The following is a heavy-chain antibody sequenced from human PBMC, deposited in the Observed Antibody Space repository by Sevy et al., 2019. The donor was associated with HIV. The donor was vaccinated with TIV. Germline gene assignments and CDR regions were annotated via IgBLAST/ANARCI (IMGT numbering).Heavy chain of an antibody. V-gene: IGHV1-69*13. CDR3: ARDRGFSSTSEYGMDV. CDR2: IIPIFGTA. J-gene: IGHJ6*02. CDR1: GGTFSKYA. D-gene: IGHD2-2*01. Sequence: ASVKVSCKASGGTFSKYAITCVRQAPGQGLEWMGGIIPIFGTANYAQKFQGRVTITADESTSTVYMELSSLRSEDTAVCYCARDRGFSSTSEYGMDVWGQGTTVTVSS.